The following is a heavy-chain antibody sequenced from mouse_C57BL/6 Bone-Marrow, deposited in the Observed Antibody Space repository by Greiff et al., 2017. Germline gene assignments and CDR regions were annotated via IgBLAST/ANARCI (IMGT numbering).Heavy chain of an antibody. V-gene: IGHV5-4*03. Sequence: EVKLVESGGGLVKPGGSLKLSCAASGFTFSSYAMSWVRQTPEKRLEWVATISDGGSYTYYPDNVKGRFTISRDNAKNNLYLQMSHLKSEDTAMYYCASDYYGSSLYWYFDVWGTGTTVTVSS. CDR3: ASDYYGSSLYWYFDV. D-gene: IGHD1-1*01. J-gene: IGHJ1*03. CDR2: ISDGGSYT. CDR1: GFTFSSYA.